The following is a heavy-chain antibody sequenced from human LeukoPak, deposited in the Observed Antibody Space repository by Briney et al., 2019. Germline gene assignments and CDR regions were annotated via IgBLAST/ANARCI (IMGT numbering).Heavy chain of an antibody. J-gene: IGHJ6*03. D-gene: IGHD6-19*01. CDR2: ISYDGSNK. V-gene: IGHV3-30*04. Sequence: GGSLRLSCAASGFTFSSYAMHWVRQAPGKGLEWVAVISYDGSNKYYADSVKGRFTISRDNSKNTLYLQMNSLRAEDTAVYYCARRAKGWGYYYYMDVWGKGTTVTVSS. CDR3: ARRAKGWGYYYYMDV. CDR1: GFTFSSYA.